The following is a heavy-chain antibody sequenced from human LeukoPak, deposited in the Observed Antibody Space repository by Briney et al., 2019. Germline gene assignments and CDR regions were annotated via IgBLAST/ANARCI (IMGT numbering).Heavy chain of an antibody. CDR1: GDSISSSNW. Sequence: SETLSLTCAVSGDSISSSNWWSWVRQPPGKGLEWIGEIYHSGSTNYNPSLKSRVTISVDKSKNQLSLKLSSVTAADTAVYYCARYYYGSGSPFDYWGQGTLVTVSS. CDR2: IYHSGST. D-gene: IGHD3-10*01. V-gene: IGHV4-4*02. J-gene: IGHJ4*02. CDR3: ARYYYGSGSPFDY.